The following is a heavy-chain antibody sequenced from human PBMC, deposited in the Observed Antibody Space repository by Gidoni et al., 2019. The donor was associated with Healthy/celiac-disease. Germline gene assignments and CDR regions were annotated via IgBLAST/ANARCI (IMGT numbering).Heavy chain of an antibody. CDR2: IYYSGST. CDR1: GGSIRSYY. V-gene: IGHV4-59*01. CDR3: AREHVDFQINYNWFDP. J-gene: IGHJ5*02. D-gene: IGHD5-12*01. Sequence: QVQLQESGPGLVKPSETLSLTCTVSGGSIRSYYWSWIRQPPGKGLEWIGYIYYSGSTNYNPSLKSRVTISVDTSKNQFSLKLSSVTAADTAVYYCAREHVDFQINYNWFDPWGQGTLVTVSS.